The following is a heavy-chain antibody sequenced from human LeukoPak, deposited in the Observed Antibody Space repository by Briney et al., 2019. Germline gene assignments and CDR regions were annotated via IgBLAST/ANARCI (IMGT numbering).Heavy chain of an antibody. Sequence: SETLSLTCTVSGDSISSSNHHWDWIRQPPGKGLEWIGNIYYSGSTYYNPSLKSRVTISVDTSRNHFSLRLSSVTAADTAVYYDYWGQGTLVTVSS. J-gene: IGHJ4*02. CDR1: GDSISSSNHH. CDR3: Y. CDR2: IYYSGST. V-gene: IGHV4-39*01.